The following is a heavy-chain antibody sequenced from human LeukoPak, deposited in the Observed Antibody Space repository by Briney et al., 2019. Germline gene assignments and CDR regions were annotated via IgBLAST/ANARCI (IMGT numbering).Heavy chain of an antibody. Sequence: PSETLSLTCTVSGGSISSSPYYWSWIRQPPGKGLEWIAYLFYSGSTDYNPFLESRVTISVDTSKNQFSLKLRSVTAADTAVYYCATVAVIRGVTYFDYWGQGTLVTVSS. CDR3: ATVAVIRGVTYFDY. CDR1: GGSISSSPYY. D-gene: IGHD3-10*01. CDR2: LFYSGST. J-gene: IGHJ4*02. V-gene: IGHV4-61*01.